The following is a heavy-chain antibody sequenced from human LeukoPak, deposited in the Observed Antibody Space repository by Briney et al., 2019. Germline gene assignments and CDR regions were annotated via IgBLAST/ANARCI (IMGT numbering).Heavy chain of an antibody. CDR2: IYHSGST. J-gene: IGHJ4*02. CDR3: ARVGGYSYGYAFDY. D-gene: IGHD5-18*01. V-gene: IGHV4-38-2*02. Sequence: SETLSLTCTVSGYSISSGYYWGWIRQPPGKGLEWIGSIYHSGSTYYNPSLKSRVTISVDTSKNQFSLKLSSVTAADTAVYYCARVGGYSYGYAFDYWGQGTLVTVSS. CDR1: GYSISSGYY.